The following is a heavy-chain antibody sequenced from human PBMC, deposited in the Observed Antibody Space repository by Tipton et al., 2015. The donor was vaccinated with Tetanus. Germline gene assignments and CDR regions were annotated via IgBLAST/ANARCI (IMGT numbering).Heavy chain of an antibody. J-gene: IGHJ4*02. CDR2: ISGSGGST. V-gene: IGHV3-23*01. D-gene: IGHD4-17*01. Sequence: SLRLSCAASGFTFSSYAMSWVRQAPGKGLEWVSAISGSGGSTYYADSVKGRFTISRDNSKNTLYLQMNSLRAEDTAVYYCARDRDGDYAAFDYWGQGTLVIVSS. CDR3: ARDRDGDYAAFDY. CDR1: GFTFSSYA.